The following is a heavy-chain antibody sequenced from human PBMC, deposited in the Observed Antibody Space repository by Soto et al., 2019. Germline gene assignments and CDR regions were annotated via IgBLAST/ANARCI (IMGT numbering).Heavy chain of an antibody. CDR1: GGSSSGSY. J-gene: IGHJ4*02. D-gene: IGHD6-19*01. V-gene: IGHV4-59*01. Sequence: PSETLSLTCSVSGGSSSGSYWSWLRQSPGEGLEWLGYVYYSGSTNYSPSLRSRVSISVDTSKNEFSLRLSSVTAADTAVYFCARSVAVPGAHIDYWGQGTQVTSPQ. CDR2: VYYSGST. CDR3: ARSVAVPGAHIDY.